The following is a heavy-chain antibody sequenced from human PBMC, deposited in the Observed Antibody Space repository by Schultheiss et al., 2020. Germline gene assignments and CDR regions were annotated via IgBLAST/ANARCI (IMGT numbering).Heavy chain of an antibody. CDR2: IYRGGST. CDR1: AGSVTNNDYY. CDR3: ARGPLAHGSLGY. Sequence: SETLSLTCTVSAGSVTNNDYYWNWVRQPPGKGLEWIGYIYRGGSTNYNPSLKSRVTISVDTSKNQFSLKLSSVTAADTAVYYCARGPLAHGSLGYWGQGTLVTVSS. J-gene: IGHJ4*02. V-gene: IGHV4-61*08. D-gene: IGHD5-24*01.